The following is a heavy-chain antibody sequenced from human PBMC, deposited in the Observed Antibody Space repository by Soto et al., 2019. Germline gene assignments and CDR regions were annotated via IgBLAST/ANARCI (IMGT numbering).Heavy chain of an antibody. CDR1: GGSISSSNW. CDR3: ARIAVAGTDFAY. J-gene: IGHJ4*02. V-gene: IGHV4-4*02. Sequence: QVQLQESGPGLVKPSGTLSLTCAVSGGSISSSNWWSWVRQPPGKGLGWIGEIYHSGSPNYHPSRKSGVTRSVDKSKNPFSLRLSSVTAADTAVYYCARIAVAGTDFAYWGQGTLVTVSS. D-gene: IGHD6-19*01. CDR2: IYHSGSP.